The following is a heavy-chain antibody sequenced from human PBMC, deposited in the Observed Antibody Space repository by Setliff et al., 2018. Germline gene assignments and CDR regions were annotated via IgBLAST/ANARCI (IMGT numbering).Heavy chain of an antibody. CDR2: ISAYNGNT. J-gene: IGHJ6*02. CDR3: ASDGQGNYNFWSGSYYYYGMDV. V-gene: IGHV1-18*01. Sequence: ASVKVSCKASGYTFTSYGISWVRQAPGQGLEWMGWISAYNGNTNYAQKLQGRVTMTTDTSTSTAYMELRSLRSDDTAVYYCASDGQGNYNFWSGSYYYYGMDVWGQGTTDTVSS. D-gene: IGHD3-3*01. CDR1: GYTFTSYG.